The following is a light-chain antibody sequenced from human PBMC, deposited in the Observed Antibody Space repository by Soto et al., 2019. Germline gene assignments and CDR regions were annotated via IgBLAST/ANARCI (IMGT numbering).Light chain of an antibody. V-gene: IGLV1-51*01. CDR3: ATWDSSLNVVL. J-gene: IGLJ2*01. CDR1: TSNIGNNY. Sequence: QSVLTQPPSVSAAPGQTVTISCSGSTSNIGNNYVSWYQQLPGTAPTLLIYDNNKRPSGIPDRFSGSKSGRSATLGITTLQTGDEANYYCATWDSSLNVVLFGGGTKSPS. CDR2: DNN.